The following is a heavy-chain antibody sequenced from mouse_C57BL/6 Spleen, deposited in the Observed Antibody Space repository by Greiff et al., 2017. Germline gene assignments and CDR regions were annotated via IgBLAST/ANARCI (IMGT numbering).Heavy chain of an antibody. CDR3: AGGSPYY. CDR2: IHPNSGST. Sequence: QVQLQQPGAELVRPGASVRLSCKASGSTFTSYWMHGVKQRPGQGLEWIGMIHPNSGSTNYNEKFKSKATLTVDKSSSTAYMQLSSLTSEDSAVYYCAGGSPYYWGQGTTLTVSS. V-gene: IGHV1-64*01. J-gene: IGHJ2*01. CDR1: GSTFTSYW. D-gene: IGHD1-1*01.